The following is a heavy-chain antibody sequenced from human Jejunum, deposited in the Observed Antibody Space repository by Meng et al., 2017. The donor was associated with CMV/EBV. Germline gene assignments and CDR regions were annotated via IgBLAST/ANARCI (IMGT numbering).Heavy chain of an antibody. CDR3: AVEFST. CDR2: SRSQDKNYNI. J-gene: IGHJ4*02. D-gene: IGHD2/OR15-2a*01. Sequence: RLSCEASGLMFNDYYLDWVRQAPGKGLEWVGRSRSQDKNYNIEYAESVKGRFTISRDHSKNLLYLDMTRLRIDDTAVYYCAVEFSTWGPGTLVTVSS. V-gene: IGHV3-72*01. CDR1: GLMFNDYY.